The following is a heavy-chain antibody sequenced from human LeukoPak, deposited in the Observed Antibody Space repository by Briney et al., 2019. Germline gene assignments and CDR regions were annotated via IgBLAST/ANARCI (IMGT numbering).Heavy chain of an antibody. J-gene: IGHJ2*01. CDR2: IDPSDSYS. CDR1: GYSFTNYW. V-gene: IGHV5-10-1*01. Sequence: GESLKISYKCSGYSFTNYWISWGRQMPGKGLEWMGRIDPSDSYSNYSPSFQGHVTISADKSISTAYLQWSSLKASDTAMYYCARLRRGYWYFDLWGRGTLVTVSS. D-gene: IGHD3-10*01. CDR3: ARLRRGYWYFDL.